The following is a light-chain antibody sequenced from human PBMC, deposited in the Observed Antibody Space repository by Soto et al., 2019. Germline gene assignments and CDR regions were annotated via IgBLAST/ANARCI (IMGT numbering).Light chain of an antibody. CDR1: QSLLHSNGNNN. CDR3: MQSLQTPRT. V-gene: IGKV2-28*01. CDR2: VAS. Sequence: DVVMTQSPLSLPVTPGEPASISCRSSQSLLHSNGNNNLDWYLQKPGQSPQLLIYVASNRASGAPDRLSGTGIGTNFTLKISRVEAEDVGHYYCMQSLQTPRTFGQGTNVEIK. J-gene: IGKJ1*01.